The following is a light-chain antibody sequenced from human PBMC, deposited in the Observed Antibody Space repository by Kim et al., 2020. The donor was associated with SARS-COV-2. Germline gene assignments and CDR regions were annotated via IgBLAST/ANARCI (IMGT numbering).Light chain of an antibody. V-gene: IGLV3-1*01. Sequence: SVSTGQTASITCSGDKWGDKYACWYQQKPGQSPVLVLYEDSKRPSGIPERFSGSNSGNTATMTISGTQAMDEADYYCQTWDSITVVFGGGTQLTVL. J-gene: IGLJ2*01. CDR3: QTWDSITVV. CDR2: EDS. CDR1: KWGDKY.